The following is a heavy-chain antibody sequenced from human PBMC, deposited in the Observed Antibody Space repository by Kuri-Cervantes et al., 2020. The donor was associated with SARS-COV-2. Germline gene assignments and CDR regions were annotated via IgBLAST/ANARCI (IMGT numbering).Heavy chain of an antibody. CDR2: IKSKTDGGTT. CDR1: GFTFSNAW. D-gene: IGHD3-9*01. V-gene: IGHV3-15*01. CDR3: TRVSGLRYFDWLFAYYFDY. J-gene: IGHJ4*02. Sequence: GESLKISCAASGFTFSNAWMSWVRQAPGKGLEWVGRIKSKTDGGTTDYAAPVKGRFTISRDDSKNTLYLQMNSLKTEDTAVYYCTRVSGLRYFDWLFAYYFDYWGQGTLVTVSS.